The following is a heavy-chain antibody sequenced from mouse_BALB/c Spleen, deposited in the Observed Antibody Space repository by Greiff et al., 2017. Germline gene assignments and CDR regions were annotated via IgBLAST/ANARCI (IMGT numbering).Heavy chain of an antibody. Sequence: DLVKPGASVKLSCKASGYNFTGYWINWIKQRPGQGLEWIGRIAPGSGSTYYNEMFKGKATLTVDTSSSTAYIQLSSLSSEDSAVYVCARGTTVVATDLDYWGQGTTLTVSS. D-gene: IGHD1-1*01. CDR2: IAPGSGST. V-gene: IGHV1S41*01. CDR1: GYNFTGYW. CDR3: ARGTTVVATDLDY. J-gene: IGHJ2*01.